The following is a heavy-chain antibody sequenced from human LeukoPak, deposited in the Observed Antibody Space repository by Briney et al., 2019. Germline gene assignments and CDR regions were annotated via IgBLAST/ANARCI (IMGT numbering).Heavy chain of an antibody. CDR2: ISGSGGST. J-gene: IGHJ4*02. Sequence: PGGSLRLSCAASGFTLSSYAMSWVRQAPGKGLEWVSAISGSGGSTYCADSVKGRFTISRDNSKNTLYLQMNSLRAEDTAVYYCAKAKFSGRYLFDYWGQGTLVTVSS. V-gene: IGHV3-23*01. CDR1: GFTLSSYA. D-gene: IGHD6-19*01. CDR3: AKAKFSGRYLFDY.